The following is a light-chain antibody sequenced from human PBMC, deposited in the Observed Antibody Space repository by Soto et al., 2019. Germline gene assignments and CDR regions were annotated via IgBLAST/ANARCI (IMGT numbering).Light chain of an antibody. CDR3: QQYCSSPPYT. CDR1: QSVSGNY. V-gene: IGKV3-20*01. CDR2: GSS. J-gene: IGKJ2*01. Sequence: EIVLTQSPGTLSLSPEERATLSCRASQSVSGNYLAWYQQRPGQSPRLLIYGSSDRATGIPDRFSGSGSETDFTLTISRVEPEDFAVYYCQQYCSSPPYTFGQGTRLEI.